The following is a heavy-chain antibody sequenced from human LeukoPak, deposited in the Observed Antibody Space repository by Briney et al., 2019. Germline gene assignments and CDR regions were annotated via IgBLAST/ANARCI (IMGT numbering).Heavy chain of an antibody. CDR1: GYTFTSYG. CDR2: ISAYSGNT. D-gene: IGHD3-10*01. Sequence: ASVKVSCKASGYTFTSYGISWVRQAPGQGLEWMGWISAYSGNTNYAQKLQGRVTMTTDTSTSTAYMELRSLRSDDTAVYYCARGRSRKWFGEPKEDYFDYWGQGTLVTVSS. V-gene: IGHV1-18*01. CDR3: ARGRSRKWFGEPKEDYFDY. J-gene: IGHJ4*02.